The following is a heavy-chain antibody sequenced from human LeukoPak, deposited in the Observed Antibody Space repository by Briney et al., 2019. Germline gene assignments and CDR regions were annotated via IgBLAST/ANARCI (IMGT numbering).Heavy chain of an antibody. V-gene: IGHV3-48*01. CDR3: ARDGDYGDPYYFDY. J-gene: IGHJ4*02. CDR1: GFTFSSYS. Sequence: PGGSLRLSCAASGFTFSSYSMNWVRQAPGKGLEWVSYISSSSSTIYYADSVKGRFTISRDNAKNSLYLQMNSLRAEDTAVYYCARDGDYGDPYYFDYWGQGTLVTVSS. D-gene: IGHD4-17*01. CDR2: ISSSSSTI.